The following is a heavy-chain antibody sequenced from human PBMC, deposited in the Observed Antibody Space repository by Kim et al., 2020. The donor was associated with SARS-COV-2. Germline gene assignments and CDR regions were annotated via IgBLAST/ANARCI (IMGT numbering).Heavy chain of an antibody. D-gene: IGHD6-13*01. J-gene: IGHJ4*02. CDR2: IIPHGGGI. Sequence: ASVKVSCKASGYTFSDFFMHWVRQAPGQGLEWMGRIIPHGGGIDYSPKFLGRVTITRDTSINTDSIELMRLTSDDTAVYFCVRDGSWDYWGQGTPVTVFS. CDR3: VRDGSWDY. V-gene: IGHV1-2*06. CDR1: GYTFSDFF.